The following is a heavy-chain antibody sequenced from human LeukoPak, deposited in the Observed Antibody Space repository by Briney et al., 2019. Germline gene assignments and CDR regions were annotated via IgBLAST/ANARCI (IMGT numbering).Heavy chain of an antibody. CDR2: TYYRSKWYT. V-gene: IGHV6-1*01. CDR3: ARVYSSWSPSLSDTHYFDS. CDR1: GDSVSSNSAA. Sequence: SQTLSLTCAISGDSVSSNSAAWNWIRQSPSRGLEWLGRTYYRSKWYTDFAVSVKSRITINPDTSKNQFSLQLSSVTPEDTAIYYCARVYSSWSPSLSDTHYFDSWGQGALVTVSS. J-gene: IGHJ4*01. D-gene: IGHD6-13*01.